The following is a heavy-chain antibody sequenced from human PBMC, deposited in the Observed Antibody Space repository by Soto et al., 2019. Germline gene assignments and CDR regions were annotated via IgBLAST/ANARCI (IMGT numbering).Heavy chain of an antibody. Sequence: VSCKASGYTFTNYAIHWVRQAPGQRLEWMGWIHAGNGNTKYSQKFQGRVTIIRDTSASTAYMELSSLRSEDTAVYYCARRGMTIYYYYDMDVWGQGTTVTVSS. J-gene: IGHJ6*02. D-gene: IGHD3-3*01. CDR1: GYTFTNYA. CDR3: ARRGMTIYYYYDMDV. CDR2: IHAGNGNT. V-gene: IGHV1-3*01.